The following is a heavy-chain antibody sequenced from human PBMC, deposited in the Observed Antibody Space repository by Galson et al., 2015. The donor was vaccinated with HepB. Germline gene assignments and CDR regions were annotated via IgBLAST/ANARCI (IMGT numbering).Heavy chain of an antibody. J-gene: IGHJ5*02. CDR3: ARGDYGDYIWWFDP. CDR1: GYTFTGYA. CDR2: IHTGNGNT. Sequence: SVKVSCKASGYTFTGYAIHWVRQAPGQRLEWMGWIHTGNGNTKYSQKFQDRVTITRDTSATTAYMELSSLRSEDTAVYYCARGDYGDYIWWFDPWGQGTLVTVSS. V-gene: IGHV1-3*04. D-gene: IGHD4-17*01.